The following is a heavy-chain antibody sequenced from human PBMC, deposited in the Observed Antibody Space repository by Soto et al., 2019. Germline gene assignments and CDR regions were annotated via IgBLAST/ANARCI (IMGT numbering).Heavy chain of an antibody. CDR2: ISSSSSYI. D-gene: IGHD3-22*01. J-gene: IGHJ4*02. V-gene: IGHV3-21*01. CDR1: GFTFSSYS. Sequence: PGGSLRLSCAASGFTFSSYSMNWVRQAPGKGLEWVSSISSSSSYIYYAETVKGRFTISRDNAKNSLYLQMNSLRAEDTAMYYCARPNYYYDSSGYYGYWGQGTLVTVSS. CDR3: ARPNYYYDSSGYYGY.